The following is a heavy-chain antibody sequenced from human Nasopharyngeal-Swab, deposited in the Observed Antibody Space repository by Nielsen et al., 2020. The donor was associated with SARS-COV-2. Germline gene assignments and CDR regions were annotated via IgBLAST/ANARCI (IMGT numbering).Heavy chain of an antibody. CDR3: ARDHYYGSGGQEMVDY. D-gene: IGHD3-10*01. CDR1: GFTFRRYA. CDR2: ISGSGGSA. Sequence: GESLKLPCAASGFTFRRYAMSWVREAPGKGLEWVSAISGSGGSAYYADSVKGRFTISRDNTKKTLYLQMNSLGAEDTAVYYCARDHYYGSGGQEMVDYWGQGTLVTVSS. V-gene: IGHV3-23*01. J-gene: IGHJ4*02.